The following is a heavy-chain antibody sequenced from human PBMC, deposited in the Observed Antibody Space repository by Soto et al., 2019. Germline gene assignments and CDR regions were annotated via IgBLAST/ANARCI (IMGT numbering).Heavy chain of an antibody. CDR2: IPQDGVDG. V-gene: IGHV3-7*03. CDR1: GFTFSMYS. D-gene: IGHD2-21*02. CDR3: ARDHLILPAHEFFYGSDV. J-gene: IGHJ6*02. Sequence: GGSLRLSCEVSGFTFSMYSMSWVRQSPGKGLEWVAKIPQDGVDGHYADSVKGRCTISRDNGKNSLYLQLNNLRAEDAAVYYCARDHLILPAHEFFYGSDVWGRGATVTVSS.